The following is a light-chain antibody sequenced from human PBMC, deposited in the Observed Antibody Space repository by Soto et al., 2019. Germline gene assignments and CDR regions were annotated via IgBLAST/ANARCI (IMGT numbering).Light chain of an antibody. J-gene: IGKJ1*01. CDR3: QQYNNRPQT. V-gene: IGKV3-15*01. CDR1: RSVSSN. Sequence: EIVMTQSPATLSVSPGERATLSCRASRSVSSNLAWYQQKPGQPPRLHIYGASTRATGIPARFSGSGSGTEFTLTISSLQSEDVAVYYCQQYNNRPQTFGQGTKVEIK. CDR2: GAS.